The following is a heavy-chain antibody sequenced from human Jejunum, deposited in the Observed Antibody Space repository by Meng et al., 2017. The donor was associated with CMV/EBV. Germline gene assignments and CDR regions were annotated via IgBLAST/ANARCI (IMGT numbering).Heavy chain of an antibody. CDR3: ARDAGYSTSVGFAFYNGMDV. D-gene: IGHD6-13*01. J-gene: IGHJ6*02. V-gene: IGHV3-13*01. CDR1: SYD. Sequence: SYDMHWVRQLPGEGLAWASTIDTAGATYYPGSVKGRFTISRENAKNSLYLQMNSMRAGDTAVYYCARDAGYSTSVGFAFYNGMDVWGQGTTVTVSS. CDR2: IDTAGAT.